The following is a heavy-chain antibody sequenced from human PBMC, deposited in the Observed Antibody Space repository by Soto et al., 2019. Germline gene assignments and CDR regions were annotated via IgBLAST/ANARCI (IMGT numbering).Heavy chain of an antibody. V-gene: IGHV1-18*01. CDR3: ASGFFCGGDCYPLGY. Sequence: ASVKVSWKASGYTFTSYGISWVRQAPGQGLEWMGWISAYNGNTNYAQKLQGRVTMTTDTSTSTAYMELRSLRSDDTAVYYCASGFFCGGDCYPLGYWGQGTLVTVS. J-gene: IGHJ4*02. D-gene: IGHD2-21*01. CDR2: ISAYNGNT. CDR1: GYTFTSYG.